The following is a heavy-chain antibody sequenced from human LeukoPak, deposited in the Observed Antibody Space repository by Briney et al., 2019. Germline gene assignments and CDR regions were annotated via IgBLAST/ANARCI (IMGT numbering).Heavy chain of an antibody. CDR3: AHLAVTGTHGAFDF. D-gene: IGHD6-19*01. Sequence: ESGPTLVKPTQTLTLTCTFSGFSLSTSGVGVGWIRQPPGEALEWLALSYWDDDKRYSPSLKSRLTFTKDTSKNQVVLTMTDMDPLDTATYYCAHLAVTGTHGAFDFWGQGTLVTVSS. V-gene: IGHV2-5*02. CDR1: GFSLSTSGVG. J-gene: IGHJ4*02. CDR2: SYWDDDK.